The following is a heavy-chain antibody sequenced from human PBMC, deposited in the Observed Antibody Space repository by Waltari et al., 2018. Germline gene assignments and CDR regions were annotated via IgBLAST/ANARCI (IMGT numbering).Heavy chain of an antibody. D-gene: IGHD3-22*01. CDR1: GLLFSDYG. V-gene: IGHV3-23*01. Sequence: EVQLLESGGNLVQPGVSLRLSCAASGLLFSDYGRAWVRKGPGKGLEGFSAITTAVRTPYYADSVRGRFTISRDNSQGTLYLQMNDLGAEDTAIYYCAKAFLAVKPYYFDFWGQGTLVTVSS. CDR2: ITTAVRTP. J-gene: IGHJ4*02. CDR3: AKAFLAVKPYYFDF.